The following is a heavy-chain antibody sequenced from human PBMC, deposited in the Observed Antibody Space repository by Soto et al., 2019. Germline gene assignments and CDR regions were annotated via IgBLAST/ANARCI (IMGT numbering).Heavy chain of an antibody. Sequence: PGGSLRLSCAASQFSFSSYWMHWVRPVPGKGPAWVSRINHDGSKTEYADSVKGRFTISRDNTNNTLYLQMNSLRVEDTAMYYCVREPWGFSGTWYDYWGQGTLVTVSS. V-gene: IGHV3-74*01. D-gene: IGHD6-13*01. CDR3: VREPWGFSGTWYDY. CDR2: INHDGSKT. J-gene: IGHJ4*02. CDR1: QFSFSSYW.